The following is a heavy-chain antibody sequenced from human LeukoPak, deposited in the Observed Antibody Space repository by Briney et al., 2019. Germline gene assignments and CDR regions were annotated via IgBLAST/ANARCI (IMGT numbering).Heavy chain of an antibody. CDR2: INPNSGGT. Sequence: ASVKVSCKASGYTFTGYYMHWVRQAPGQGLEWTGWINPNSGGTNYAQKFQGRVTMTRDTSISTAYMELSRLRSDDTAVYYCARDRLMEYYFDYWGQGTLVTVSS. CDR1: GYTFTGYY. CDR3: ARDRLMEYYFDY. J-gene: IGHJ4*02. D-gene: IGHD3-16*01. V-gene: IGHV1-2*02.